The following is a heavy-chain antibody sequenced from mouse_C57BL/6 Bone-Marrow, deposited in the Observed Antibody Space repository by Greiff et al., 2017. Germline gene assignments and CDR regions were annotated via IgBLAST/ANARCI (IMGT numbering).Heavy chain of an antibody. D-gene: IGHD1-1*01. J-gene: IGHJ4*01. CDR2: IHPNSGST. CDR1: GYTFTSYW. CDR3: AREDYGSSYGDAMDY. V-gene: IGHV1-64*01. Sequence: QVQLQQPGAELVKPGASVKLSCKASGYTFTSYWMHWVKQRPGQGLEWIGMIHPNSGSTNYNEKFKSKATLTVDKSYSTAYMQLSSLTSVDSADYYCAREDYGSSYGDAMDYWGQGTSVTVSS.